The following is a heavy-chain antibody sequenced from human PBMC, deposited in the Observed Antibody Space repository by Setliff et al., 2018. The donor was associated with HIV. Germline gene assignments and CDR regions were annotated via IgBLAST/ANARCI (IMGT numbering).Heavy chain of an antibody. D-gene: IGHD3-9*01. CDR1: GGSFSDHY. J-gene: IGHJ3*02. V-gene: IGHV4-34*01. CDR3: ARGHVVATLHYDILTGYWGGNAFYI. Sequence: SETLSLTCAVYGGSFSDHYWIWIRQPPGKGLEWIGEVSHSGSTNYNPSLKGRVTISVDTSKNQFSLKVSSVTAADTAVYYCARGHVVATLHYDILTGYWGGNAFYIWGQGTMVTVS. CDR2: VSHSGST.